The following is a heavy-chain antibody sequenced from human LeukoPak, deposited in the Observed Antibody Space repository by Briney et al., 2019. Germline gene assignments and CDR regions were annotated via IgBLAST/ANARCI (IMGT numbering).Heavy chain of an antibody. CDR2: ISGSGTST. Sequence: GGSLRLSCAASGFTFSNYAMSWVRQAPGKGLEWVSGISGSGTSTYYADSVKGRFTISRDNSKNTLYLQMNSLRAEDTAVYYCVGFSFDYWGQGTLVTVSS. V-gene: IGHV3-23*01. D-gene: IGHD3-16*01. J-gene: IGHJ4*02. CDR3: VGFSFDY. CDR1: GFTFSNYA.